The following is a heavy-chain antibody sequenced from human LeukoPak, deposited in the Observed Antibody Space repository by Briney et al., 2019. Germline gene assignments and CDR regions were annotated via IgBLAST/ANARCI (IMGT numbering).Heavy chain of an antibody. D-gene: IGHD6-19*01. J-gene: IGHJ4*02. Sequence: SETLSLTCTVSGDSIIGYYWTWIRQPPGEGLEWIGYIHYSGSSNYNPSLQSRVTISVDTSRGHFSLKLSSVTAADTAVYYCARGAGWYDYWGQGTLVTVSS. CDR1: GDSIIGYY. V-gene: IGHV4-59*01. CDR3: ARGAGWYDY. CDR2: IHYSGSS.